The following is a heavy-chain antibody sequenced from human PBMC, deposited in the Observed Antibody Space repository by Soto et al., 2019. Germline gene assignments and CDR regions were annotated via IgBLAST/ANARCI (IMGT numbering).Heavy chain of an antibody. V-gene: IGHV5-51*01. J-gene: IGHJ5*02. CDR1: GYSFTSYW. Sequence: GESLKISCKGSGYSFTSYWIGWVRQMPGKGLEWMGIIYPGDSDTRYSPSFQGQVTISADKSISTAYLQWSSLKASDTAMYYCSKSRTKGGGYNWFDPWGQGTLVTVS. CDR2: IYPGDSDT. CDR3: SKSRTKGGGYNWFDP. D-gene: IGHD2-8*01.